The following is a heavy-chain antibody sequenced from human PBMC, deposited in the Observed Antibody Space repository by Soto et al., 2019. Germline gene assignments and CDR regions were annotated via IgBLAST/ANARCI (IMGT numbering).Heavy chain of an antibody. CDR3: ARETIAVSGTASYGMDV. CDR1: GFSFSSYT. D-gene: IGHD6-19*01. V-gene: IGHV3-21*01. CDR2: ITSSSSYI. J-gene: IGHJ6*02. Sequence: EVQLVESGGGLVKPGGSLRLSCAASGFSFSSYTMNWVRQAPGKGLEWISSITSSSSYIYYSDSVQGRFTISRDNAKNSLYLQINSLRAEDTAVYYCARETIAVSGTASYGMDVWGQGTTVTVSS.